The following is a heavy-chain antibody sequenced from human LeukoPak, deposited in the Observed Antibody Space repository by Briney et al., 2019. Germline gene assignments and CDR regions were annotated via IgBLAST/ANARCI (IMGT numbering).Heavy chain of an antibody. CDR1: GFTVSGNY. J-gene: IGHJ4*02. CDR3: ARGVGQWQFDY. Sequence: GGSLRLSCAASGFTVSGNYMSWVRQAPGKGLEWVSVIYSGGNTYYADSVKGRITISRDNSKNTLYLQMNSLRAEDTAVYYCARGVGQWQFDYWGQGTLVTVSS. CDR2: IYSGGNT. D-gene: IGHD6-19*01. V-gene: IGHV3-53*01.